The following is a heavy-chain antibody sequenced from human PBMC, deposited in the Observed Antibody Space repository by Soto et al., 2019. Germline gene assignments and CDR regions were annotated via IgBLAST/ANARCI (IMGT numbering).Heavy chain of an antibody. CDR2: ISAYNGNT. CDR1: GYTFTSYG. J-gene: IGHJ2*01. V-gene: IGHV1-18*01. Sequence: ASVKVSCKASGYTFTSYGISWVRQAPGQGLEWMGWISAYNGNTNYAQKLQGRVTMTTDTSTSTAYMELRSLRSDDTAVYYCARSVQSSGWDSWYFDLWGRGTLVTVSS. D-gene: IGHD6-19*01. CDR3: ARSVQSSGWDSWYFDL.